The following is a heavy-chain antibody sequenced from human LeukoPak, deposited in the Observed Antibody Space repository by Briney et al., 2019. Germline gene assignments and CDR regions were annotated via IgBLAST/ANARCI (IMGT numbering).Heavy chain of an antibody. CDR1: GFSFSSYW. CDR3: ARLSAYYYGSYFYYYMDV. D-gene: IGHD3-10*01. CDR2: IKQDESER. Sequence: GGSLRLSCEGSGFSFSSYWMTWVRQSPGKGPEWVANIKQDESERYTVDSVKGRFTISRDNAKNSVYLLMNSLKGEDTALYYCARLSAYYYGSYFYYYMDVWGKGTTVTVSS. J-gene: IGHJ6*03. V-gene: IGHV3-7*01.